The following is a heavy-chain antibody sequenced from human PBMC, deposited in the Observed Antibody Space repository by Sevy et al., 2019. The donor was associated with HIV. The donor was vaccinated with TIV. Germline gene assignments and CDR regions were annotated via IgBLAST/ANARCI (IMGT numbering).Heavy chain of an antibody. V-gene: IGHV3-11*01. J-gene: IGHJ6*02. Sequence: GRSLRLSCTASGFTLSDYYMSWIRQAPGKGLQWISYISGSDDSGGDDTIYYADSVKGRFTISRDNAKNSLYLQMSSLRADDTAVYYCARDHVKDGKGGDYYYHAMDVWGRGTTVTVSS. D-gene: IGHD3-16*01. CDR2: ISGSDDSGGDDTI. CDR3: ARDHVKDGKGGDYYYHAMDV. CDR1: GFTLSDYY.